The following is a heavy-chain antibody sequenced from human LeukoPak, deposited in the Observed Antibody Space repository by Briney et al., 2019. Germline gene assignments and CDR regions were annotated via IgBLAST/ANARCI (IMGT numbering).Heavy chain of an antibody. CDR2: ISSGGSTV. J-gene: IGHJ4*02. V-gene: IGHV3-48*03. CDR1: GFTFSSYE. Sequence: GGSLRLSCAASGFTFSSYEINWVRQAPGKGLEWVSYISSGGSTVYYADSVKGRFTISRDNAKNSLYLQMSSLRAEDTAVYYCARAFYGDLGYWGQGALVSVSS. CDR3: ARAFYGDLGY. D-gene: IGHD4-17*01.